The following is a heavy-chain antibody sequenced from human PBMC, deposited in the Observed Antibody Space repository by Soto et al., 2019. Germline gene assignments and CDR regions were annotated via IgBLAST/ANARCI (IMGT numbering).Heavy chain of an antibody. CDR1: GFTFSSYA. D-gene: IGHD3-3*01. CDR2: ISGSGGST. J-gene: IGHJ4*02. CDR3: GYDFWSGYSPLDY. V-gene: IGHV3-23*01. Sequence: PGGSLRLSCAASGFTFSSYAMSWVRQAPGKGLEWVSAISGSGGSTYYADSVQGRFTISRDNSKNTLYLQMNSLRAEDTAVYYCGYDFWSGYSPLDYWGQGTLVTVS.